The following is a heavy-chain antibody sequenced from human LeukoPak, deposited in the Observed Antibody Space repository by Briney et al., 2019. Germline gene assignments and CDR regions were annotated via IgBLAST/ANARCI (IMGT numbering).Heavy chain of an antibody. J-gene: IGHJ4*02. V-gene: IGHV3-7*01. CDR2: IKEDGSEK. Sequence: PGGSLRLSCAASGFTFSSSWTTWVRQAPGKGLEWVANIKEDGSEKYYVDSVQGRFTISRDNAQNSLYLQMNSLRAEDTAVYYCATGLYYFDYWGQGTLVTVSS. CDR1: GFTFSSSW. CDR3: ATGLYYFDY. D-gene: IGHD3/OR15-3a*01.